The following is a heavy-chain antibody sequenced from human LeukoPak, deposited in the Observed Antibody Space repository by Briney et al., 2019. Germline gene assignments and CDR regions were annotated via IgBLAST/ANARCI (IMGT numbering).Heavy chain of an antibody. J-gene: IGHJ6*02. CDR2: VSGADGTT. CDR1: GFTFSAYG. CDR3: ARDTTVVTPYYYYGMDV. D-gene: IGHD4-23*01. Sequence: GGSLRLSCAASGFTFSAYGMSWVRQSPRKGLEWVSGVSGADGTTYYADSVKGRFTISKDNSKNTLYLQMNSLRAEDTAVYYCARDTTVVTPYYYYGMDVWGQGTTVTVSS. V-gene: IGHV3-23*01.